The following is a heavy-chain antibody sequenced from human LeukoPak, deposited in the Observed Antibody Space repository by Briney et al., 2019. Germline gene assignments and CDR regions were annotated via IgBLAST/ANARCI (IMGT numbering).Heavy chain of an antibody. V-gene: IGHV1-3*01. CDR2: INAGNGNT. D-gene: IGHD5-18*01. J-gene: IGHJ5*02. Sequence: APEKVSCKASGYTFNSYAMHWVRQSPGQRLEWMGSINAGNGNTKYSQKFRGRVTITRDTSASTAYMELSSLRSEDTAVYYCARGSVDTVMVGNWFDPWGQGTLVTVSS. CDR3: ARGSVDTVMVGNWFDP. CDR1: GYTFNSYA.